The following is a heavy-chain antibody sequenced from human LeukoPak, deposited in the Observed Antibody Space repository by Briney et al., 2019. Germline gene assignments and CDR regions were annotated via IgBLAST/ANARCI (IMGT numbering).Heavy chain of an antibody. CDR1: GFTFSNYA. CDR3: ASGHDSSGWFPFDY. CDR2: ISSNGGST. V-gene: IGHV3-64*01. J-gene: IGHJ4*02. D-gene: IGHD6-19*01. Sequence: PGGSLRLSCAASGFTFSNYAMHWVRQAPGKGLEYVSAISSNGGSTYYANSVKGRFTISRDNSKNTLYLQMGSLRAEDMAVYYCASGHDSSGWFPFDYWGQGTLVTVSS.